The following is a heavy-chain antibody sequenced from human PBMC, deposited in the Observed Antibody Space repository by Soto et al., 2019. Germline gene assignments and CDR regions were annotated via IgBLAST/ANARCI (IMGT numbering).Heavy chain of an antibody. J-gene: IGHJ4*02. V-gene: IGHV4-30-4*01. CDR2: IYNSGTT. Sequence: QVQLQESGPGLVKPSQTLSLTCIVSGVSISSGDYYWSWIRQPPGKGLEWIGYIYNSGTTYYNLSLESRVTISSDTSENQFSLRVTSVTAAETAVYYCARDEDWGQGTLVTVSS. D-gene: IGHD2-15*01. CDR3: ARDED. CDR1: GVSISSGDYY.